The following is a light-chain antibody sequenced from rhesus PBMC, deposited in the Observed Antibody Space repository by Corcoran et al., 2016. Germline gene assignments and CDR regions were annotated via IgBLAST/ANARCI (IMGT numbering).Light chain of an antibody. CDR2: AAS. CDR3: QHYYSTPLT. V-gene: IGKV1-25*02. CDR1: QGISHY. Sequence: DIQMTQSPSSLSASVGDRVTITCRASQGISHYLAWYQQKTGETPMLLIYAASGLQSGIPSRFSGDGPRTDFTLTIRSLQSEDFATYYCQHYYSTPLTFCPETKVEIK. J-gene: IGKJ1*01.